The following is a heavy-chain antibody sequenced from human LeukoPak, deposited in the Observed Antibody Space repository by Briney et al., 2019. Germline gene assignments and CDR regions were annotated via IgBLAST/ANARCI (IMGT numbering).Heavy chain of an antibody. V-gene: IGHV3-23*01. J-gene: IGHJ4*02. CDR3: ARGILTGGTNY. D-gene: IGHD1-1*01. Sequence: GGSLRLSCAAAGFTFSSYAMSWVRQAPGQGLEWVSAISGSGGSTYYADSVKGRFTISRDNSKNTLYLQMNSLRAEDTAVYYCARGILTGGTNYWGQGTLVTVSS. CDR2: ISGSGGST. CDR1: GFTFSSYA.